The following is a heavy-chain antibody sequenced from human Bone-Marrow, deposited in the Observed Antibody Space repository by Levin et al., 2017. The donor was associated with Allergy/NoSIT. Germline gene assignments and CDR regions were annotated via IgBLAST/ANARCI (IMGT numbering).Heavy chain of an antibody. J-gene: IGHJ5*02. D-gene: IGHD1-26*01. CDR2: IYSAGTT. V-gene: IGHV3-66*01. Sequence: HSGGSLRLSCAASELIVSGTYMGWVRQAPGKGLEWVSVIYSAGTTYYAESVKGRFTISSDNTNNTVFLQMNSLRVEDTAVYYCVRYFLRLVGGTLNPTNSWGRGAQVTVSS. CDR1: ELIVSGTY. CDR3: VRYFLRLVGGTLNPTNS.